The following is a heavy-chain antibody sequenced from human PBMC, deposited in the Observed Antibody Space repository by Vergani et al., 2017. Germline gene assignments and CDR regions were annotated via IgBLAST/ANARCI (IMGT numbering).Heavy chain of an antibody. CDR3: ARDSRYYYYGMDV. J-gene: IGHJ6*02. CDR2: IWYDGSNK. CDR1: GFTFSSYG. V-gene: IGHV3-33*01. Sequence: VQLVESGGGVVQPGRSLRLSCAASGFTFSSYGMHWVRQAPGKGLEWVAVIWYDGSNKYYADSVKGRFTISRDNSKNTLYLQMNSLRAEDTAVYYCARDSRYYYYGMDVWGQGTTVTVSS.